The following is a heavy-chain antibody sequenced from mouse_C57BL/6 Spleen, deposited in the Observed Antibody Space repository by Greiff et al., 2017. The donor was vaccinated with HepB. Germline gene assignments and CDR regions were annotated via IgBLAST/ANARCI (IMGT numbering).Heavy chain of an antibody. CDR3: ARHEEGYSNFAY. J-gene: IGHJ3*01. D-gene: IGHD2-5*01. CDR1: GYTFTEYT. V-gene: IGHV1-62-2*01. Sequence: QVHVKQSGAELVKPGASVKLSCKASGYTFTEYTIHWVKQRSGQGLEWIGWFYPGSGSIKYNEKFKDKATLTADKSSSTVYMELSRLTSEDSAVYVCARHEEGYSNFAYWGQGTLVTVSA. CDR2: FYPGSGSI.